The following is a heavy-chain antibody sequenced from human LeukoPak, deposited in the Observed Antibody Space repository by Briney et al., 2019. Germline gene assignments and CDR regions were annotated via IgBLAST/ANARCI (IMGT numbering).Heavy chain of an antibody. CDR2: ISGSGGST. Sequence: GGSLRLSCAASGFTFSSYAMSWVRQAPAKRPTWVSAISGSGGSTYYADSVKGRFTISRDNSKNTLYLQMNSLRAEDTAVYYCANTPGIASSGNYWGQGTLVTVSS. CDR3: ANTPGIASSGNY. D-gene: IGHD6-13*01. J-gene: IGHJ4*02. V-gene: IGHV3-23*01. CDR1: GFTFSSYA.